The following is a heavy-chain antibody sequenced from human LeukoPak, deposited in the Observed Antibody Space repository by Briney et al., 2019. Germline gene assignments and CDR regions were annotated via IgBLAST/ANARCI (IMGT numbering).Heavy chain of an antibody. J-gene: IGHJ4*02. D-gene: IGHD3-10*01. CDR2: ISSSGSTI. Sequence: GGSLRLSCAASGFTFSDYYMSWIRQAPGKGLEWVSYISSSGSTIYYADSVKGRFTISRNNAKNSLYLQMNSLRAEDTAVYYCAKDLGGSGSYYAFDYWGQGSLVTVSS. V-gene: IGHV3-11*04. CDR1: GFTFSDYY. CDR3: AKDLGGSGSYYAFDY.